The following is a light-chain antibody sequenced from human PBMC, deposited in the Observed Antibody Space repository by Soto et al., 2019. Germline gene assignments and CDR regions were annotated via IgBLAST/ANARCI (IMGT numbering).Light chain of an antibody. CDR3: AAWDDTLDAQV. Sequence: VLTQSPSASGTPGQRVTISCSGSRSNIGRNFAYWYQHVPGTAPRLLIQRNNERPSGVPDRFSGSKSGTSVSLAISGLRSDDEATYYCAAWDDTLDAQVFGGGTKVTVL. V-gene: IGLV1-47*01. CDR2: RNN. J-gene: IGLJ3*02. CDR1: RSNIGRNF.